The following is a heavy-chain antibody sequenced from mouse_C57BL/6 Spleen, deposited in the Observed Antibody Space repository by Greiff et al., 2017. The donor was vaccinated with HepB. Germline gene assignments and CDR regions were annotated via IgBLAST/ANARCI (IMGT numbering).Heavy chain of an antibody. Sequence: QVQLQQPGAELVMPGASVKLSCKASGYTFTSYWMHWVKQRPGQGLEWIGEIDPSDSYTNYNQKFKGKSTLTVDKSSSTAYMQLSSLTSEDSAIYYCARFDGWGDYWGQGTSVTVSS. D-gene: IGHD2-3*01. CDR3: ARFDGWGDY. V-gene: IGHV1-69*01. J-gene: IGHJ4*01. CDR1: GYTFTSYW. CDR2: IDPSDSYT.